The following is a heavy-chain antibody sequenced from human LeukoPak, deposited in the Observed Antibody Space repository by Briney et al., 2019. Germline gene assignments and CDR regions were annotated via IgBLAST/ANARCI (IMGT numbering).Heavy chain of an antibody. CDR2: ISGSGGST. CDR1: GFTFSSYA. J-gene: IGHJ4*02. D-gene: IGHD2-2*01. CDR3: AKDTEVVPAAMDFDY. V-gene: IGHV3-23*01. Sequence: GGSLRLSCAASGFTFSSYAMSWVRQAPGKGLEWVSAISGSGGSTYYADSVKGRFTISRDNSKNTLYLQMNSLRAEDTAVYYCAKDTEVVPAAMDFDYWGQGTLVTVSS.